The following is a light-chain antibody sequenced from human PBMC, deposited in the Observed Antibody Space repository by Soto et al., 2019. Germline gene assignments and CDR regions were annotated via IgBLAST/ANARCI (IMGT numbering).Light chain of an antibody. CDR3: SSYAGSNNFVV. CDR1: SSDVGGYNY. CDR2: EVS. V-gene: IGLV2-8*01. Sequence: QSVLTQPPSASGSPGQSVTISCTGTSSDVGGYNYGSWYQQHPGKAPKLMIYEVSKRPSGVPDRFSGSKSGNTASLTVSGLQAEDEADYYCSSYAGSNNFVVFGGGTKVTVL. J-gene: IGLJ2*01.